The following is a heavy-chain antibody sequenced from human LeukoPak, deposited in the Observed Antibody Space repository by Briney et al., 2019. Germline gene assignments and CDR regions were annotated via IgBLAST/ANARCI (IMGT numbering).Heavy chain of an antibody. V-gene: IGHV1-18*04. J-gene: IGHJ4*02. CDR3: ARERLESSMVALTPDFDY. D-gene: IGHD5-12*01. CDR1: GYTFTSYG. CDR2: ISAYNSNT. Sequence: ASVKVSCKASGYTFTSYGISWVRQAPGQGLEWMGWISAYNSNTNYAQKLQGRVTMTTDTSTSTAYMELRSLRSDDTAVYYCARERLESSMVALTPDFDYWGQGTLVTVSS.